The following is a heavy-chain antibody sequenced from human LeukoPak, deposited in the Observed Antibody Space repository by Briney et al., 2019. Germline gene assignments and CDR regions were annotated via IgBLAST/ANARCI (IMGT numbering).Heavy chain of an antibody. V-gene: IGHV3-30*18. Sequence: SGGSLRLSCAASGFSFISYGMRWVRQAPGKGLEWVGVISDDGRNKKYADSVKGRFTISRDNSKDTLYLQMNSLRDEDTAVYYCAKRPSDYGDYVTYFDYWGQGTLVTVSS. CDR2: ISDDGRNK. J-gene: IGHJ4*02. CDR1: GFSFISYG. D-gene: IGHD4-17*01. CDR3: AKRPSDYGDYVTYFDY.